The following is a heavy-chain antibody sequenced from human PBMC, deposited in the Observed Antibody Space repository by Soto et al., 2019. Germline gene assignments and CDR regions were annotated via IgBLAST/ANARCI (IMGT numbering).Heavy chain of an antibody. CDR2: INHSGST. Sequence: SETLSLTCAVYGGSFSGYYWSWIRQPPGKGLEWIGEINHSGSTNYNPSLKSRVTISVDTSKNQFSLELSSVTAADTAVYYCARGRPVGYWGQGTLVTVSS. D-gene: IGHD6-6*01. CDR3: ARGRPVGY. CDR1: GGSFSGYY. J-gene: IGHJ4*02. V-gene: IGHV4-34*01.